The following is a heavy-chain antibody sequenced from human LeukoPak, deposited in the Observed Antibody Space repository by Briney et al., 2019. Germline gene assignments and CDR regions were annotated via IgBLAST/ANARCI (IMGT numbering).Heavy chain of an antibody. V-gene: IGHV4-34*01. CDR3: ASGRAAAGVSGADY. CDR2: INHSGST. J-gene: IGHJ4*02. D-gene: IGHD6-13*01. Sequence: SETLSLTCAVYGGSFSDYYWSWIRQPPGKGLEWIGEINHSGSTNYNPSLKSRVTISVDTSKNQFSLKLSSVTAADTAVYYCASGRAAAGVSGADYWGQGTLVTVSS. CDR1: GGSFSDYY.